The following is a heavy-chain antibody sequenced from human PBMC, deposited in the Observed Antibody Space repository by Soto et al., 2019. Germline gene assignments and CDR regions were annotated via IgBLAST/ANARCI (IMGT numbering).Heavy chain of an antibody. V-gene: IGHV3-15*07. CDR1: GFTFSNAW. CDR2: IKSKTDGGTT. CDR3: ARDLNYGLFDY. J-gene: IGHJ4*02. D-gene: IGHD4-17*01. Sequence: PGGSLRLSCAASGFTFSNAWMNWVRQAPGKGLEWVGRIKSKTDGGTTDYAAPVKGRFTISRDDSKNTLYLQMNSLKTEDTAVYYCARDLNYGLFDYWGQGTLVTVSS.